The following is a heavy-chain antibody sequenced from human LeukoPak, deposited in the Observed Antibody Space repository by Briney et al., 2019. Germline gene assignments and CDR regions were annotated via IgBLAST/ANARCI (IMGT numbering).Heavy chain of an antibody. V-gene: IGHV3-48*04. CDR3: AREYGSGTYKIV. D-gene: IGHD3-10*01. CDR2: ISSSSSSTI. J-gene: IGHJ4*02. CDR1: GFTFSSYS. Sequence: GGSLRLSCAASGFTFSSYSMNWVRQAPGKGLEWVSYISSSSSSTIYYADSVKGRFTISRDNAKNSLYLQMNSLRAEDTAVYYCAREYGSGTYKIVWGQGTLVTVSS.